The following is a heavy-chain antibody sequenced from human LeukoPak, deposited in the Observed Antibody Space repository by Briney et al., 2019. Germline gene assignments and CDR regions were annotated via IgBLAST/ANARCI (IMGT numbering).Heavy chain of an antibody. D-gene: IGHD1-26*01. CDR1: GFTFSSYA. Sequence: GGSLRRSCAASGFTFSSYAMHWVRQAPGKGLEWVAVISYDGSNKYYADSVKGRFTISRDNSKNTLYLQMNSLRAEDTAVYYCARVPKWELPFDYWGQGTLVTVSS. CDR3: ARVPKWELPFDY. J-gene: IGHJ4*02. CDR2: ISYDGSNK. V-gene: IGHV3-30-3*01.